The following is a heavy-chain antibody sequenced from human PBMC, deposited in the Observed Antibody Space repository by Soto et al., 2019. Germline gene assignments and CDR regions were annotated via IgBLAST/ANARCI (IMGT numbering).Heavy chain of an antibody. CDR1: GGTFSSSG. CDR2: IIPIFGTA. V-gene: IGHV1-69*12. D-gene: IGHD5-12*01. CDR3: AREGGMATNSGGFDI. Sequence: QVQLVQSGAEVKEPGSSVKVSCKASGGTFSSSGISWVRQVPGQGLEWVGGIIPIFGTANYAQKFQGRVAITADESTSTAYMELGSLRSEDTAVYYCAREGGMATNSGGFDIWGQGTKVTVSS. J-gene: IGHJ3*02.